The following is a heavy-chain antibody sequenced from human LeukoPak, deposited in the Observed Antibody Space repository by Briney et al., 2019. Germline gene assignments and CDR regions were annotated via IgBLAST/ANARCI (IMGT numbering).Heavy chain of an antibody. CDR1: GFTFSNYN. V-gene: IGHV3-21*01. Sequence: GGSLRLSCAASGFTFSNYNMNWVRQAPGKGLEWVSSISSSSSYIYYGDSVKGRFTISRDNAKNSLFLQTNSLRAEDTAVYFCARHRRRWSLDVWGQGTTVTVSS. CDR2: ISSSSSYI. J-gene: IGHJ6*02. CDR3: ARHRRRWSLDV. D-gene: IGHD3-3*01.